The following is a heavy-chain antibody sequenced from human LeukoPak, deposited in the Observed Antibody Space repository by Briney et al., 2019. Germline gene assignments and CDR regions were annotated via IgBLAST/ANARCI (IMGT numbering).Heavy chain of an antibody. CDR2: FDPEDGET. Sequence: ASVKVSCKVSGYTLTELSMHWVRQAPGKGLEWMGGFDPEDGETIYAQKFQGRVTMTEDTSTDTAYMELSSLRSEDTAVYFCARGVGGLGNMDVWGEGTTVIVSS. CDR3: ARGVGGLGNMDV. V-gene: IGHV1-24*01. J-gene: IGHJ6*03. D-gene: IGHD3-16*01. CDR1: GYTLTELS.